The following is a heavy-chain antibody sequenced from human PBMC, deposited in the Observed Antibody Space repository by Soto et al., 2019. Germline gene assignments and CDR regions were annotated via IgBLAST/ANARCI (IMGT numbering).Heavy chain of an antibody. D-gene: IGHD4-17*01. J-gene: IGHJ3*02. Sequence: GGSLRLSCVASGFTFSTYATNWVRQAPGKGLEWVSALTAGGGTTYYADSVKGRFTISRANSLNALYLQMDNLRVEDTAVYYCAHPRGYGVFDAYDIWGQGTMVTVSS. CDR1: GFTFSTYA. V-gene: IGHV3-23*01. CDR2: LTAGGGTT. CDR3: AHPRGYGVFDAYDI.